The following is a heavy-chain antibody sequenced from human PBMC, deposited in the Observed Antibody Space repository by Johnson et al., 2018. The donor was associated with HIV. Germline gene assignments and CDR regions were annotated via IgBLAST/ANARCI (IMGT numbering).Heavy chain of an antibody. J-gene: IGHJ3*02. CDR1: GFTVSSNY. CDR3: ARPWLGAFDI. D-gene: IGHD3-22*01. V-gene: IGHV3-66*04. CDR2: IYSGGST. Sequence: VQLVESGETLVQPGGSLRLSCAASGFTVSSNYMSWVRQAPGKGLEWVSVIYSGGSTYYADSVKGRFTISRDDSKNTLYLQMNSLRAEDTAVYYCARPWLGAFDIWGQGTMVTVSS.